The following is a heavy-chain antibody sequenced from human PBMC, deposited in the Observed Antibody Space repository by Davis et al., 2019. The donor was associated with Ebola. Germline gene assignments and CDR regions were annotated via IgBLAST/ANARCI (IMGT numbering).Heavy chain of an antibody. D-gene: IGHD6-13*01. CDR2: IFPDASDA. J-gene: IGHJ3*02. V-gene: IGHV5-51*01. Sequence: GGSLRLSCKGSGYGFTNYWIGWVRQMPGKGLEWMGFIFPDASDATYSPSFQGQVTFSADKSISTAYLQWSSLKASDTAMYYCARPLAARRGDAFDIWGQGTMVTVSS. CDR1: GYGFTNYW. CDR3: ARPLAARRGDAFDI.